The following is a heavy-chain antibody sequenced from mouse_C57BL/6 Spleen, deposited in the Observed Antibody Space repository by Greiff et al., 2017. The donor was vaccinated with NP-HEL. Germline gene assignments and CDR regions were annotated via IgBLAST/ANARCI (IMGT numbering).Heavy chain of an antibody. D-gene: IGHD1-1*01. V-gene: IGHV1-47*01. CDR2: FHPYNDDT. CDR3: ARGYYGSSFYAMDY. J-gene: IGHJ4*01. Sequence: VKLMESGAELVKPGASVKMSCKASGYTFTTYPIEWMKQNHGKSLEWIGNFHPYNDDTKYNEKFKGKATLTVEKSSSTVYLELSRLTSDDSAVYYCARGYYGSSFYAMDYWGQGTSVTVSS. CDR1: GYTFTTYP.